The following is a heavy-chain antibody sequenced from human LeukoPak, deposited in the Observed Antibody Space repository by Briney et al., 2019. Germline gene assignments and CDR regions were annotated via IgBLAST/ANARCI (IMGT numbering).Heavy chain of an antibody. J-gene: IGHJ4*02. CDR3: AKAMTSSTYYFDS. Sequence: GGSLRLSRTASGFTFRSYAMNWVRQAPGKGLEWVSVISLNDGSTYYADSVRGRFTISRDNSKNTLFLQMNGLRAEDTAIYYCAKAMTSSTYYFDSWGQGTLVTVSS. CDR2: ISLNDGST. D-gene: IGHD3-9*01. V-gene: IGHV3-23*01. CDR1: GFTFRSYA.